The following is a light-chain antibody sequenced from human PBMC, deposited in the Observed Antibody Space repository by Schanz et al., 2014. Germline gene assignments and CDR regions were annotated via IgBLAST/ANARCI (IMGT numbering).Light chain of an antibody. CDR3: QQYDNWWT. V-gene: IGKV3-20*01. CDR2: GAS. CDR1: QSVSSSY. J-gene: IGKJ1*01. Sequence: EIVLTQSPDTLSLPPGERATLSCEASQSVSSSYLGWYQQKPGQAPRLIIHGASSRATGIPDRISGSGSGTEFTLTISSLQSEDFVVYYCQQYDNWWTFGPGTKVEIK.